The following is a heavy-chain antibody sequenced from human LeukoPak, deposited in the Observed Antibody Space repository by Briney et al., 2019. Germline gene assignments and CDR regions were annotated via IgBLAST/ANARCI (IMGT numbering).Heavy chain of an antibody. CDR3: AREVDDDSSGYYVSYFDY. CDR2: INPNSGGT. J-gene: IGHJ4*02. CDR1: GYTFTGYY. V-gene: IGHV1-2*02. D-gene: IGHD3-22*01. Sequence: GASAKVSCKASGYTFTGYYMHWVRQAPGQGLECMGWINPNSGGTNYAQKFQGRVTMTRDTSISTAYMELSRLRSDDTAVYYCAREVDDDSSGYYVSYFDYWGQGTLVTVSS.